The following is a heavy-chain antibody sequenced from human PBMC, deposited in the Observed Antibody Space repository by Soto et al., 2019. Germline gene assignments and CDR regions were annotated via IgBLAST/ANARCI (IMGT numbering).Heavy chain of an antibody. J-gene: IGHJ6*02. Sequence: YSLKRSCMVSGERLTRYWLRRLRHMHGRVLEWMGRIDPSDSYTNYSPYFQGHVTISADKSISTAYLKWSRLKASDTDMYYCARSRGVWSYGQRYDDYGMDVWGQGTALTVS. CDR3: ARSRGVWSYGQRYDDYGMDV. CDR1: GERLTRYW. CDR2: IDPSDSYT. D-gene: IGHD3-10*01. V-gene: IGHV5-10-1*01.